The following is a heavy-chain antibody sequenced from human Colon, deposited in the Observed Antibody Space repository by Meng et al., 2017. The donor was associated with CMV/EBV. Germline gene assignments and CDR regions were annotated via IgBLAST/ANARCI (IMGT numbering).Heavy chain of an antibody. Sequence: QVQLAQSGAEGKKPGDSVKVSCKASGYTFTGYWMHWVRQAPGQGLGWMGRIKPSTGDTNYAQNFQGRVTVTRDTSISTVYMEVNSLTSDDTAVYYCTREGFDYWGQGALVTVSS. CDR2: IKPSTGDT. CDR1: GYTFTGYW. CDR3: TREGFDY. J-gene: IGHJ4*02. V-gene: IGHV1-2*06.